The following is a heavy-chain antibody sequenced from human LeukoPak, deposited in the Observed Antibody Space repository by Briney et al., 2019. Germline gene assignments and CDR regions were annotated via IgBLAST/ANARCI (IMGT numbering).Heavy chain of an antibody. V-gene: IGHV3-48*03. CDR1: GFTFSSYE. CDR2: ISSSGSTI. CDR3: AELGITMIGGV. D-gene: IGHD3-10*02. Sequence: GGSLRLSCAASGFTFSSYEMNWVRQAPGKGLAGVSYISSSGSTIYYADSVKGRFTISRDNAKNSLYLQMNSLRAEDTAVYYCAELGITMIGGVWGKGTTVTISS. J-gene: IGHJ6*04.